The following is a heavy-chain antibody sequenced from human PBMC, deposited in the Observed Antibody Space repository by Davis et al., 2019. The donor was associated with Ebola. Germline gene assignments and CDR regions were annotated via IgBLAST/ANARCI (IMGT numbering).Heavy chain of an antibody. J-gene: IGHJ4*02. Sequence: AASVKVSCKASGYTFTSYYMHWVRQAPGQGLEWMGIINPSGGSKSYAQKFQGRVIMTRDTSTSTVYMELSSLRADDTAVYYCTSRTYGSGSYWGQGTLVTVSS. CDR3: TSRTYGSGSY. CDR1: GYTFTSYY. V-gene: IGHV1-46*01. CDR2: INPSGGSK. D-gene: IGHD3-10*01.